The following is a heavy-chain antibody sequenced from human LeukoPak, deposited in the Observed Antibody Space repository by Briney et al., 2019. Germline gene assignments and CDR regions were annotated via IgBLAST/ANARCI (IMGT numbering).Heavy chain of an antibody. Sequence: SQTLSLTCTVSGGSISSGGYYWSWIRQHPGKGLEWIGYIYYSGSTYYNPSLKSRVTISVDTSKNQFSLKLSSVTAADTAVYYCARGVVVVPAAKDKKAYYFDYWGQGTLVTVSS. J-gene: IGHJ4*02. CDR2: IYYSGST. D-gene: IGHD2-2*01. CDR1: GGSISSGGYY. V-gene: IGHV4-31*03. CDR3: ARGVVVVPAAKDKKAYYFDY.